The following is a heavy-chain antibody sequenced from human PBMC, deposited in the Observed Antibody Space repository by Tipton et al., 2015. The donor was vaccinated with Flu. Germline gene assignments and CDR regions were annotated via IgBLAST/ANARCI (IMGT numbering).Heavy chain of an antibody. Sequence: TLSLTCSVSGSSISSSDSYWGWIRQIPGKGLEWIGSIYSGGNTYYNPSLKSPVTISLDTSKNQFSLKLRSVTAADTAVYYCARACGSGGNRWFDPWGQGALVTVSS. J-gene: IGHJ5*02. CDR2: IYSGGNT. V-gene: IGHV4-39*01. CDR3: ARACGSGGNRWFDP. D-gene: IGHD2-15*01. CDR1: GSSISSSDSY.